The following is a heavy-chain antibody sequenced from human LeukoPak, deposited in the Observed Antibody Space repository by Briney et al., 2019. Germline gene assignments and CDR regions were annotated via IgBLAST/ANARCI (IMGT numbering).Heavy chain of an antibody. CDR3: ARALRDDSSGYYFSPFDY. CDR2: IYSGGST. V-gene: IGHV3-53*01. Sequence: GGSLRLSCAASGFTVSSNYMSWVRQAPGKGLEWVSAIYSGGSTYYADSVKGRFTISRDNSKNTLYLQMNSLRAEDTAVYYCARALRDDSSGYYFSPFDYWGQGTLVTVSS. J-gene: IGHJ4*02. D-gene: IGHD3-22*01. CDR1: GFTVSSNY.